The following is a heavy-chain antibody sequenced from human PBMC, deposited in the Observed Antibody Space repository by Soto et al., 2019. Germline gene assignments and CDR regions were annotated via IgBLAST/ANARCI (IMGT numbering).Heavy chain of an antibody. CDR3: TTWTQNFDY. V-gene: IGHV3-23*01. D-gene: IGHD5-12*01. Sequence: EVQLLESGGGLVQPGGSLRLSCAASGFTFTTRAMSWVRQAPGKGLQWVSGISASGGTTYYADSVKGRLTISRDNSKNMLYLLMTSLRDDDTAAYYCTTWTQNFDYWGRGTRVTVSS. J-gene: IGHJ4*02. CDR1: GFTFTTRA. CDR2: ISASGGTT.